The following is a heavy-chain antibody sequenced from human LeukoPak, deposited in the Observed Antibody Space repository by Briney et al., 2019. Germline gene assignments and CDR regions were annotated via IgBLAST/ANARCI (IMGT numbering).Heavy chain of an antibody. V-gene: IGHV3-7*01. CDR3: ARDGGYSGYDDAFDI. CDR1: GFTFSSYW. J-gene: IGHJ3*02. Sequence: PGGSLRLSCAASGFTFSSYWMSWVRQAPGKGLEWVANIKQDGSEKYYVDSVKGRFTISRDNAKNSLYLQMNSLRAEDTAVYYCARDGGYSGYDDAFDIWGQGTMVTVSS. CDR2: IKQDGSEK. D-gene: IGHD5-12*01.